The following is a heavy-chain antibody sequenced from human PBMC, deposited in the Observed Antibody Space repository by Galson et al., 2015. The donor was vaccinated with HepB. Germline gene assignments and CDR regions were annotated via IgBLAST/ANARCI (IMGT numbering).Heavy chain of an antibody. V-gene: IGHV3-23*01. CDR3: AKGSLGAINSPYYFDY. J-gene: IGHJ4*02. Sequence: SLRLSCAASGFTFSSYAMSWVRQAPGKGLEWVSAISGSGGSTYYADSVKGRFTISRDNPKNTLYLQMNSLRAEDTAVYYCAKGSLGAINSPYYFDYWGQGTLVTVSS. CDR1: GFTFSSYA. D-gene: IGHD1-26*01. CDR2: ISGSGGST.